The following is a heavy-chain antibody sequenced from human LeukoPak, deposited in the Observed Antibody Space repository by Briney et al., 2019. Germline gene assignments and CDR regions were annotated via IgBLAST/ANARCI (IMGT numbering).Heavy chain of an antibody. CDR2: IYYSGST. D-gene: IGHD3-22*01. V-gene: IGHV4-59*08. J-gene: IGHJ2*01. CDR3: ARPRYYYDSSGPGWFFDL. CDR1: GGSISSYY. Sequence: SETLSLTCTVSGGSISSYYWSWIRQPPGKGLEWIGYIYYSGSTNYNPSLKSRVTISVDTSKNQLSLKLSSVTAADTAVYYCARPRYYYDSSGPGWFFDLWGRGTLVTVSS.